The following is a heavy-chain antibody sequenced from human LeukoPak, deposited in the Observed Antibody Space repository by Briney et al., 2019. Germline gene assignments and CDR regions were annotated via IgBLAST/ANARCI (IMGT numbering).Heavy chain of an antibody. CDR2: ISGSGDRT. V-gene: IGHV3-23*01. CDR3: AKDQRLDYYDSSGDFDY. D-gene: IGHD3-22*01. J-gene: IGHJ4*02. Sequence: GGSLRLSCAASGFTFSSYWMSWVRQAPGKGLEWVSGISGSGDRTNYADSVKGRFTISRDNSKKTLYLQMNSLRAEDTAVYYCAKDQRLDYYDSSGDFDYWGQGTLVTVSS. CDR1: GFTFSSYW.